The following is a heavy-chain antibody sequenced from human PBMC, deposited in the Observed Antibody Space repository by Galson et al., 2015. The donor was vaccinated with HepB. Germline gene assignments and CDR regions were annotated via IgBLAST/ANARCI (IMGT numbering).Heavy chain of an antibody. J-gene: IGHJ5*02. V-gene: IGHV3-64D*08. CDR1: GFIFSSYA. D-gene: IGHD2-2*01. Sequence: SLRLSCAASGFIFSSYAMHWVRQAPGKGLEYVSAITNSGGSTYYADPVKGRFTISRDNSKNTLYLQMTSLRAEDTAVYYCMKDRYCSSTSCYRPSNWFDPWGQGTLVTVSS. CDR2: ITNSGGST. CDR3: MKDRYCSSTSCYRPSNWFDP.